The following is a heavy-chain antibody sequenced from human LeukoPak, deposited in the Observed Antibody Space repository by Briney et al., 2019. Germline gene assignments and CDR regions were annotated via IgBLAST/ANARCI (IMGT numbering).Heavy chain of an antibody. Sequence: SETLFLTCAVYGGSFSGYYWSWLRQPPGKGLEWIGEINHSGSTNYNPSLKSRVTISVDTSKNQFSLKLSSVTAADTAVYYCARGRYYYGSGSYMGYYYYMDVWGKGTTVTVSS. CDR3: ARGRYYYGSGSYMGYYYYMDV. J-gene: IGHJ6*03. CDR2: INHSGST. V-gene: IGHV4-34*01. D-gene: IGHD3-10*01. CDR1: GGSFSGYY.